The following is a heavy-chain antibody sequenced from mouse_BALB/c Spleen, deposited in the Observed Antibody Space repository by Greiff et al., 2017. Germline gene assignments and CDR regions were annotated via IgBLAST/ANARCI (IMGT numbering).Heavy chain of an antibody. V-gene: IGHV1S29*02. CDR1: GYSFTGYN. J-gene: IGHJ3*01. CDR3: ASYYGSSFAY. D-gene: IGHD1-1*01. Sequence: VQLQQSGPELEKPGASVKISCKASGYSFTGYNMNWVKQSNGKSLEWIGNIDPYNGGTGYNQKFKSKATLTVDNSSSTAYMELRSLTSEDSAVYYCASYYGSSFAYWGQGTLVTVSA. CDR2: IDPYNGGT.